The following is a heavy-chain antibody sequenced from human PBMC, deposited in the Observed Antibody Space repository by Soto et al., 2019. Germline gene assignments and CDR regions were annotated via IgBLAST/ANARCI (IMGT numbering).Heavy chain of an antibody. CDR3: AKLVMAYCSGNTCDDY. CDR2: ISYDSSNK. J-gene: IGHJ4*02. CDR1: GFTFSYG. V-gene: IGHV3-30*18. Sequence: VQLLESGGGLIQPGGSLRLSCAASGFTFSYGIHWLRQAPGKGLEWVAYISYDSSNKFYGDSVKGRFTISRDNSKNTQFLQMNSLRAEDTAVYYCAKLVMAYCSGNTCDDYWGQGTLVAVSS. D-gene: IGHD2-15*01.